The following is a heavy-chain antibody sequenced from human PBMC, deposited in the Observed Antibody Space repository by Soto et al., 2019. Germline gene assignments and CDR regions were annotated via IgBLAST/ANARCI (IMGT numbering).Heavy chain of an antibody. V-gene: IGHV1-46*01. J-gene: IGHJ6*02. CDR3: ARELVPAAMARNYYYYGMDV. D-gene: IGHD2-2*01. CDR2: INPSGGST. CDR1: GYTFTSYY. Sequence: QVQLVQSGAEVKKPGASVKVSCNASGYTFTSYYMHWVRQAPGQGLEWMGIINPSGGSTSYAQKFQGRVTMTRDTSTSRVYMELSSLRSEDTAVYYCARELVPAAMARNYYYYGMDVWGQGTTVTVSS.